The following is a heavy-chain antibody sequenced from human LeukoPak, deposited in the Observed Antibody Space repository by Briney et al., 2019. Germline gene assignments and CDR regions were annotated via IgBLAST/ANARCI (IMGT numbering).Heavy chain of an antibody. V-gene: IGHV4-4*02. J-gene: IGHJ4*02. D-gene: IGHD5-24*01. Sequence: SETLSLTCAVSGGSISSSNWWSWVRQPPGKGLEWIGEIYHSGSTNYNPSLKSRVTISVDTSKNQFSLKLSSVTAADTAVYYCARSRWLQLHYFDYWGQGTLVTVSS. CDR1: GGSISSSNW. CDR2: IYHSGST. CDR3: ARSRWLQLHYFDY.